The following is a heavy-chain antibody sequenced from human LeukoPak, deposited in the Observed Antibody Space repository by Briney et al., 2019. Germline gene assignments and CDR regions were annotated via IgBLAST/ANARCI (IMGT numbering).Heavy chain of an antibody. J-gene: IGHJ4*02. D-gene: IGHD2-21*02. CDR3: ARVSGYCGGDCYSFDY. CDR2: IYYSGST. V-gene: IGHV4-59*01. Sequence: SETLSLTCTVSGGSISSYYWSWIRQPPGKGLEWIGYIYYSGSTNYNPSLKSRVTISVKTSKNQFSLKLSSVTAADTAVYYCARVSGYCGGDCYSFDYWGQGTLVTVSS. CDR1: GGSISSYY.